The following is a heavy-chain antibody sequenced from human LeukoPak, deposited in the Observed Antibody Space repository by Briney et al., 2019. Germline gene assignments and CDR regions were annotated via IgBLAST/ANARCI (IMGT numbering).Heavy chain of an antibody. CDR3: AREGTTGHGINDQGLDY. CDR1: GFTVSTYY. CDR2: LRSDGTP. V-gene: IGHV3-66*01. Sequence: PGGSLRLSCAGSGFTVSTYYMAWVPQAAGKGLERVSVLRSDGTPLYTDSVKGRFTVSRDISQNMLYLQMNSLGAEDTAVYYCAREGTTGHGINDQGLDYWGQGTLVTVSS. J-gene: IGHJ4*02. D-gene: IGHD4-17*01.